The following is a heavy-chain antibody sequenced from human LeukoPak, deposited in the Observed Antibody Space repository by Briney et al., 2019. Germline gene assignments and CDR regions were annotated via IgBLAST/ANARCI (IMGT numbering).Heavy chain of an antibody. D-gene: IGHD2-8*02. J-gene: IGHJ4*02. V-gene: IGHV4-59*08. CDR3: ARLGTGGTSFDH. Sequence: SETLSLTCTVSGGSINNYYWNWIRQPPGKGLEWIGYIYHSGSTNQNPSLKSRVTISVDTSKNQFSLKLTSVTAADTAVYYCARLGTGGTSFDHWGQGNLVTVSP. CDR1: GGSINNYY. CDR2: IYHSGST.